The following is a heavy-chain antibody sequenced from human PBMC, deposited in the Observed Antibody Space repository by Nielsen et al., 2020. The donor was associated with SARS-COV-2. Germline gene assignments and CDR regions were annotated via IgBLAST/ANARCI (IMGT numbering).Heavy chain of an antibody. V-gene: IGHV4-34*01. CDR1: GGSFSGYY. Sequence: SETLSLTCAVYGGSFSGYYWSWIRQPPGKGLEWIGEINHSGSTNYNPSLKSRVTISVDTSKNQFSLKLSSVTAADTAVYYCARSTVPAAPHDEYYYMDVWGKGTTVTVSS. CDR2: INHSGST. CDR3: ARSTVPAAPHDEYYYMDV. D-gene: IGHD2-2*01. J-gene: IGHJ6*03.